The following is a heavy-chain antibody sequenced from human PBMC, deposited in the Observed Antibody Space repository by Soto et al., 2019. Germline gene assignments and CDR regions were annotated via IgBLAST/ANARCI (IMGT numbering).Heavy chain of an antibody. CDR3: ARDPWAYGGKSSFDY. V-gene: IGHV1-18*01. CDR2: ISAYNGNT. CDR1: GYTFTSYG. J-gene: IGHJ4*02. Sequence: ASVKVSCKASGYTFTSYGISWVRQAPGQGLEWMGWISAYNGNTNYAQKLQGRVTMTTDTSTSTAYMELRSLRSDDTAVYYCARDPWAYGGKSSFDYWGQGTLVTSPQ. D-gene: IGHD4-17*01.